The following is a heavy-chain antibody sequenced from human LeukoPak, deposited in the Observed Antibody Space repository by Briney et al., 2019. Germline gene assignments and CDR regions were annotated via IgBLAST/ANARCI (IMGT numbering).Heavy chain of an antibody. V-gene: IGHV4-39*07. CDR2: IYYSGSA. D-gene: IGHD5-24*01. J-gene: IGHJ4*02. Sequence: PSETLSLTCTVSGGSISSSSYYWGWIRQPPGKGLEWIGSIYYSGSAYYNPSLKSRVSISVDTSKNQFSLKLRSVTAADAAVYYCASPMAWAHNRRDSDYWGLGTLVTVSS. CDR3: ASPMAWAHNRRDSDY. CDR1: GGSISSSSYY.